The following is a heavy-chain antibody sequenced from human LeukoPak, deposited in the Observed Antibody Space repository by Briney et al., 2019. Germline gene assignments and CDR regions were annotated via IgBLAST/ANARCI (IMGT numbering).Heavy chain of an antibody. CDR3: ATAGDLAVSHI. J-gene: IGHJ4*02. CDR1: GGSISGSNIY. V-gene: IGHV4-39*01. CDR2: VYESGST. D-gene: IGHD5/OR15-5a*01. Sequence: SETLSLTCTVSGGSISGSNIYWDWIRQAPGKGLEWIGSVYESGSTYYNPSLKSRVTISGDTSKNQFSLKLSSVTAADTAVYFCATAGDLAVSHIWGQGTLVTVSS.